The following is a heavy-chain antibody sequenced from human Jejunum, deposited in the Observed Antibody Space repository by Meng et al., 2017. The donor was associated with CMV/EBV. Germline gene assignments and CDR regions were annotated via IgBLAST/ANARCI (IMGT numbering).Heavy chain of an antibody. V-gene: IGHV3-7*01. CDR1: GFIFSTYW. CDR2: IKEDGSEK. CDR3: ARGGGWDLDY. J-gene: IGHJ4*02. D-gene: IGHD6-19*01. Sequence: CAAFGFIFSTYWMSWVRQAPGKGLEWVATIKEDGSEKYYVDSVEGRFTISRDNAKNSLYLQMNSQRAEDTAVYHCARGGGWDLDYWGQGTLVTVSS.